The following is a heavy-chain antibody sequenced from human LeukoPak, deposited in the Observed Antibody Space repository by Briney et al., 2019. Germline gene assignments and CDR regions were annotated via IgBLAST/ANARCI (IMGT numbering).Heavy chain of an antibody. V-gene: IGHV1-18*01. D-gene: IGHD4-17*01. CDR1: GYTFTSYG. CDR3: ARVTYGDYPFDY. CDR2: ISAYNGNT. Sequence: ASVKVSCKASGYTFTSYGISWVRQAPGQGLEWMGWISAYNGNTNYAQKLRGRVTMTTDTSTSTAYMELRSLRSDDTAVYYCARVTYGDYPFDYWGQGTLVTVSS. J-gene: IGHJ4*02.